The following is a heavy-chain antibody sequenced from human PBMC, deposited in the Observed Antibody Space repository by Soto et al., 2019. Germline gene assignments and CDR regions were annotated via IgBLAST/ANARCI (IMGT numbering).Heavy chain of an antibody. CDR3: AKDRQDSSFS. Sequence: EVQLLESGGGLVQPGGSLRLSCAASGFNFRNYAMSWVRQAPGKGLEWVSTISSGDAFTYYADSVKGRFTISRDYSKSTLYLQMNTLRAEDTAVYYCAKDRQDSSFSGGQGTLVTVSS. CDR2: ISSGDAFT. V-gene: IGHV3-23*01. CDR1: GFNFRNYA. D-gene: IGHD6-19*01. J-gene: IGHJ4*02.